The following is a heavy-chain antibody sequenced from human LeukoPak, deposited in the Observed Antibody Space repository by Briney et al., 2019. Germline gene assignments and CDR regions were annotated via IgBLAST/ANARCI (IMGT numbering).Heavy chain of an antibody. CDR2: IYYSGST. CDR3: ARDTGYCSSTSCYTDYFDY. CDR1: GGSISSSSYY. J-gene: IGHJ4*02. D-gene: IGHD2-2*02. Sequence: SETLSLTCTVSGGSISSSSYYWGWIREPPGKGLEWIGSIYYSGSTCYNPSLKSRVSISVDTSKNQFSLNLSSVTAADTAVYYCARDTGYCSSTSCYTDYFDYWGQGTLVTVSS. V-gene: IGHV4-39*07.